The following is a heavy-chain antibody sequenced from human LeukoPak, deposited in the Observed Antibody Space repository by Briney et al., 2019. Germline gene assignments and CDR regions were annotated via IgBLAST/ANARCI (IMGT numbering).Heavy chain of an antibody. Sequence: PSETLSLTCTVSGGSISSYYWSWIRQPPGKGLEWIGYIYTSGSTNYNPSLKSRVTISVDTSKNQFSLKLSSVTAADTAVYYCACGTFNYYYYYMDVWGKGTTVTVSS. CDR3: ACGTFNYYYYYMDV. CDR1: GGSISSYY. J-gene: IGHJ6*03. D-gene: IGHD2/OR15-2a*01. CDR2: IYTSGST. V-gene: IGHV4-4*09.